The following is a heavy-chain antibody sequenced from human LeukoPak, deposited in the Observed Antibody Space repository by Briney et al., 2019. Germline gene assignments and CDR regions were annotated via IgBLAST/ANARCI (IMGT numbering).Heavy chain of an antibody. Sequence: ASVKVSCKASGGTFSGYAISWVRQAPGQGLEWMGGIIPIFGTASYAQKFQGRVTITADESTSTAYMELSSLRSEDTAVYYCARTGERGYSYGNDYWGQGTLVTVSS. CDR2: IIPIFGTA. CDR1: GGTFSGYA. V-gene: IGHV1-69*13. CDR3: ARTGERGYSYGNDY. J-gene: IGHJ4*02. D-gene: IGHD5-18*01.